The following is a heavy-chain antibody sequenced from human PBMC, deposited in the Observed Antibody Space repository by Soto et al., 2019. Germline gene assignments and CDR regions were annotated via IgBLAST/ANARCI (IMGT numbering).Heavy chain of an antibody. D-gene: IGHD2-21*02. Sequence: WETLSLTCTVSGCSVTSGNYYWSLIRQPPGKGLEWIGHIYYSGSTNYNPSLKSRVTISVDASKNQFSLKLSSVTAADTAIYYCARGPVVTPFVDYWGQGTMVTVSS. J-gene: IGHJ4*02. V-gene: IGHV4-61*01. CDR2: IYYSGST. CDR3: ARGPVVTPFVDY. CDR1: GCSVTSGNYY.